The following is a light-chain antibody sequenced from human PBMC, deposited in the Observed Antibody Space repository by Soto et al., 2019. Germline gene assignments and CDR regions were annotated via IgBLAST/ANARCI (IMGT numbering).Light chain of an antibody. V-gene: IGKV1-39*01. J-gene: IGKJ1*01. Sequence: IQLTQAPSSLSAAVVDRVTITCRASQGISSYLAWYQQKPGKAPKLLIYAASSLQSWVPSRFTGSGSGTDFTLTISSLQPEDFATYYCQQSYTSWWTFGQGTKVDIK. CDR1: QGISSY. CDR2: AAS. CDR3: QQSYTSWWT.